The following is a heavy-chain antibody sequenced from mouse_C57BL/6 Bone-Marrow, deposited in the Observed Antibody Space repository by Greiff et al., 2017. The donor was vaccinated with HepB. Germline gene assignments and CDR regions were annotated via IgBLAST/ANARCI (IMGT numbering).Heavy chain of an antibody. CDR1: GYTFTSYG. J-gene: IGHJ2*01. V-gene: IGHV1-81*01. D-gene: IGHD1-2*01. Sequence: VKLVESGAELARPGASVKLSCKASGYTFTSYGISWVKQRTGQGLEWIGEIYPRSGNTYYNEKFKGKATLTADKSSSTAYMELRSLTSEDSAVYFCARDSLLRVFDYWGQGTTLTVSS. CDR2: IYPRSGNT. CDR3: ARDSLLRVFDY.